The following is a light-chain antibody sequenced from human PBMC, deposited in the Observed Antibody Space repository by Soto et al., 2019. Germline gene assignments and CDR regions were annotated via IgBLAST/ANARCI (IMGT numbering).Light chain of an antibody. Sequence: EIVLTQSPGTLSLSPGERATLSCRASQSTSSTYLAWYQQKPGQAPRLLIYGTSSRATGIPDRFSGSGSGTDFTLTISRLEPEDSAVYYCQQYGSSPLALTFGGGTKVEIK. V-gene: IGKV3-20*01. CDR3: QQYGSSPLALT. J-gene: IGKJ4*01. CDR1: QSTSSTY. CDR2: GTS.